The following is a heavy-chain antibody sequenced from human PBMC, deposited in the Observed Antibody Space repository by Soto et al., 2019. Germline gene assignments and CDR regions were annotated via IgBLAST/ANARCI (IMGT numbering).Heavy chain of an antibody. CDR1: GFLFTDYD. J-gene: IGHJ4*01. CDR2: IDGSSDYT. Sequence: GGSLRLSCTASGFLFTDYDMSWIRQPPGKGLEWLAYIDGSSDYTNSADSVRGRFTISRDNAKNSVFLLMNNLRADDTAVYYCARDLRFSSTNYFDFWGRGTLVTTSS. D-gene: IGHD2-8*01. CDR3: ARDLRFSSTNYFDF. V-gene: IGHV3-11*06.